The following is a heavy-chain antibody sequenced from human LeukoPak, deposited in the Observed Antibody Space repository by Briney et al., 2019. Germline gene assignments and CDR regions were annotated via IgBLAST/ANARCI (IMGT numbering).Heavy chain of an antibody. D-gene: IGHD1-26*01. Sequence: GGSLRLSCAASGFSFSTSWMSWVRQVPGKGLEWVANIKKDASEKFYVDSAKGRFTISRDNAKNSLYLQMNTLRAEDTGVYYCARGGTYSDCWGQGTLVTVSS. J-gene: IGHJ4*02. CDR3: ARGGTYSDC. CDR1: GFSFSTSW. V-gene: IGHV3-7*01. CDR2: IKKDASEK.